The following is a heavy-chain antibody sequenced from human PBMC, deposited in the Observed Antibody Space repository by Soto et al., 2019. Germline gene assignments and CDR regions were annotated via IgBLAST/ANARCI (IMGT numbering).Heavy chain of an antibody. J-gene: IGHJ3*02. D-gene: IGHD3-16*02. Sequence: SVKVSCKASGGPFSMYAISWLRQAPGQGLEWMGGIIPIFGTANYAQKFQGRVTITADESTSTAYMELRSLRSEDTAVYYCHLSAQTDAFDICGQGTMVTVSS. V-gene: IGHV1-69*13. CDR1: GGPFSMYA. CDR2: IIPIFGTA. CDR3: HLSAQTDAFDI.